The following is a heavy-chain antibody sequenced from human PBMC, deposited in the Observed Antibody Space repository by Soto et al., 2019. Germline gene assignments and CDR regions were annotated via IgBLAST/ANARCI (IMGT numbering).Heavy chain of an antibody. CDR3: AREGYDFWSGYSMSENYYYYMDV. V-gene: IGHV4-31*03. D-gene: IGHD3-3*01. J-gene: IGHJ6*03. CDR2: IYYSGST. CDR1: GGSISSGGYY. Sequence: SETLSLICTVSGGSISSGGYYWSWIRQHPGKGLEWIGYIYYSGSTYYNPSLKSRVTISVDTSKNQFSLKLSSVTAADTAVYYCAREGYDFWSGYSMSENYYYYMDVWGKGTTVTVSS.